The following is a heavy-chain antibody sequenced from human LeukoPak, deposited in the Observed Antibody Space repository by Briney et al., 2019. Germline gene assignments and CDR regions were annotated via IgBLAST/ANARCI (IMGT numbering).Heavy chain of an antibody. CDR1: GYSISSGYY. J-gene: IGHJ6*03. CDR3: AREKTGPTYSETIGYSDPYYYYYYMDV. CDR2: IYHSGST. D-gene: IGHD3-22*01. Sequence: KPSETLSLTCTVSGYSISSGYYWGWIRQPPGKGLEWIGSIYHSGSTYYNPSLKSRVTISLDTPKNQFSLKLSSVTAADTAVYYRAREKTGPTYSETIGYSDPYYYYYYMDVWGKGTTVTISS. V-gene: IGHV4-38-2*02.